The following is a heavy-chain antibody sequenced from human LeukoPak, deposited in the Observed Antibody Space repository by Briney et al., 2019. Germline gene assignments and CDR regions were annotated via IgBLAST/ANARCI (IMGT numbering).Heavy chain of an antibody. Sequence: MSSETLSLTCTVSGGSISSYYWSWIRQPPGKGLEWIGYIYYSGSTNYNPSLKSRVTISVDTSKNQFSLKLSSVTAADTAVYYCARYSGYDYVFGSGLYYYYYMDVWGKGTTVTVSS. CDR2: IYYSGST. CDR1: GGSISSYY. J-gene: IGHJ6*03. V-gene: IGHV4-59*01. D-gene: IGHD5-12*01. CDR3: ARYSGYDYVFGSGLYYYYYMDV.